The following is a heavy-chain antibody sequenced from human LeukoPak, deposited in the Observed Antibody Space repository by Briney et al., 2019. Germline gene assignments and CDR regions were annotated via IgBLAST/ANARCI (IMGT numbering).Heavy chain of an antibody. CDR1: RFTFSSYW. Sequence: PGGSLRLSCAASRFTFSSYWMSWVRQAPGKGLEWVANIKLDGSEKPYVDSVKGRFTISRDNAKNSLYLQMNSLRVEDTAVYYCARDTWRAVAGTSTYYYTGMDAWGQGTTVTVSS. V-gene: IGHV3-7*03. D-gene: IGHD6-19*01. CDR3: ARDTWRAVAGTSTYYYTGMDA. J-gene: IGHJ6*02. CDR2: IKLDGSEK.